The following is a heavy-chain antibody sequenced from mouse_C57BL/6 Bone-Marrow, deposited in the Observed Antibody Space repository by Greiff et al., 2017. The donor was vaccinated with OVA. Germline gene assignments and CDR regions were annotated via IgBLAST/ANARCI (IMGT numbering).Heavy chain of an antibody. D-gene: IGHD1-1*01. CDR3: ARHYYGSSYGY. V-gene: IGHV1-50*01. CDR2: IDPSDSYT. Sequence: QVQLKQPGAELVKPGASVKLSCKASGYTFTSYWMQWVKQRPGQGLEWIGEIDPSDSYTNYNQKFKGKATLTVDTSSSTAYMQLSSLTSEDSAVYYCARHYYGSSYGYWGRGTTLTVSS. CDR1: GYTFTSYW. J-gene: IGHJ2*01.